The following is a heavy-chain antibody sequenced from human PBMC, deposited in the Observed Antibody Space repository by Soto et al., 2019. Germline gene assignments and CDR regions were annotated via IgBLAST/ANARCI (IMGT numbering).Heavy chain of an antibody. V-gene: IGHV1-8*01. J-gene: IGHJ4*02. CDR2: MNPKSGYT. CDR3: ARVMGSVDF. D-gene: IGHD1-26*01. CDR1: GYTFSNYD. Sequence: QVQLVQSGAEVKKPGTSVRISCKTSGYTFSNYDINWVRQAAGQGLEWMGWMNPKSGYTGSARNFQGRVTMTRDTSMTTAYLELSSLSSEDTARYYCARVMGSVDFWGQGTLVTVSS.